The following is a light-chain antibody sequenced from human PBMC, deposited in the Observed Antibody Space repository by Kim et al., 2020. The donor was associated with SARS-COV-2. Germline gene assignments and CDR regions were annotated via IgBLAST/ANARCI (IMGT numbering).Light chain of an antibody. V-gene: IGKV1-16*01. Sequence: ASVGDRVTSTCRASQGIHNYLAWFQLKPGKAPKSLIYAASNLQSGVPSRFSGSGSGRDFNLTISSLQPEDFATYFCQQYRDYPLTFGGGTKVDIK. CDR3: QQYRDYPLT. CDR2: AAS. J-gene: IGKJ4*01. CDR1: QGIHNY.